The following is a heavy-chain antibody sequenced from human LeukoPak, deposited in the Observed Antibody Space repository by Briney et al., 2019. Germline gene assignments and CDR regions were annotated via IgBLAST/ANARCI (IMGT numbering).Heavy chain of an antibody. Sequence: ASVKVSCKASGYTFTGYYMQWVRQAPGQGREWLGWINPNSGGTNYAQKFQGRVTMTRDPSSSPAYLALSRPRSADPAVYYCASVGGSYYGGGAYWGQGTLVTVSS. CDR1: GYTFTGYY. V-gene: IGHV1-2*02. D-gene: IGHD1-26*01. CDR3: ASVGGSYYGGGAY. J-gene: IGHJ4*02. CDR2: INPNSGGT.